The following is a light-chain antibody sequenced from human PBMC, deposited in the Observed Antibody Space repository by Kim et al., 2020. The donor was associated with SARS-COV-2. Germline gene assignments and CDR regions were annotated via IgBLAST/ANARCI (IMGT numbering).Light chain of an antibody. V-gene: IGLV1-40*01. CDR3: QSYDSSLRGSV. CDR1: SSNIGAGYD. J-gene: IGLJ3*02. Sequence: QGVTISCTGSSSNIGAGYDVHWYQQIPGTAPKLLISGNNNRPSGVPDRFSGSKSGTSASLAITGLQAEDEADYYCQSYDSSLRGSVFGGGTKLTVL. CDR2: GNN.